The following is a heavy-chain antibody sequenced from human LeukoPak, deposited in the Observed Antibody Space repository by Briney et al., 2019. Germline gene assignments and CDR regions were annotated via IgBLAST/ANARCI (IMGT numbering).Heavy chain of an antibody. D-gene: IGHD6-13*01. Sequence: ASVKVSCKASGYTFTSYYMHWVRQAPGQGLEWMGIINPSGGSTSYAQKFQGRAAMTRDMSTSPVYMELSSLRSEDTAVYYCARVGYSSSWYKGPGYFDYRGQGTLVTVSS. V-gene: IGHV1-46*01. CDR2: INPSGGST. CDR1: GYTFTSYY. J-gene: IGHJ4*02. CDR3: ARVGYSSSWYKGPGYFDY.